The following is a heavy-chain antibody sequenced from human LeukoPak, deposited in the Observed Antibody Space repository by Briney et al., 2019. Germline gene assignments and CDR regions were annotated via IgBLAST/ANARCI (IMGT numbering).Heavy chain of an antibody. Sequence: PSETLSLTCTVSGGSISSYQWSWIRQPPGKGLEWIGYIYYIGNTNYNPSLKSRATISIDTSKNQFSLKLNSVTAADSAVYYCARFRSSGWYYFDYWGQGTPVSVSS. V-gene: IGHV4-59*12. CDR2: IYYIGNT. CDR3: ARFRSSGWYYFDY. J-gene: IGHJ4*02. CDR1: GGSISSYQ. D-gene: IGHD6-19*01.